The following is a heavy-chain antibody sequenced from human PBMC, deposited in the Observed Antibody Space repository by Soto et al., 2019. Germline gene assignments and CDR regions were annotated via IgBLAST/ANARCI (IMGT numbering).Heavy chain of an antibody. V-gene: IGHV6-1*01. CDR2: TYYRSKWYN. CDR3: AGPNFGGGGCWAGSNWFNP. Sequence: PSQTLSLTCAISGDSVSTNSATWDWIRQSPSRGLEWLGRTYYRSKWYNDYAVSVKSRITINPDTSKNQFSLQLNSVTPEDTAVYSGAGPNFGGGGCWAGSNWFNPWGREPWSPSPQ. D-gene: IGHD2-15*01. CDR1: GDSVSTNSAT. J-gene: IGHJ5*02.